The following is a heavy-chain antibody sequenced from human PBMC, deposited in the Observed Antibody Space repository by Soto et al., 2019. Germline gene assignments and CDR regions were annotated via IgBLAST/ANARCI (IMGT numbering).Heavy chain of an antibody. CDR2: ISSSSSYI. Sequence: GGSLRLSCAASGFTFSSYSMNWVRQAPGKGLEWVSSISSSSSYIYYADSVKGRFTISRDNAKSSLYLQMNSLRAEDTAVYYCARGGTNIWFGELFMPANWGQGTLVTVSS. CDR3: ARGGTNIWFGELFMPAN. D-gene: IGHD3-10*01. V-gene: IGHV3-21*01. CDR1: GFTFSSYS. J-gene: IGHJ4*02.